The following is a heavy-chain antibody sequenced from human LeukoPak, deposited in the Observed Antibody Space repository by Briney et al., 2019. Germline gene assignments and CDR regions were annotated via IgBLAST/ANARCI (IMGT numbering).Heavy chain of an antibody. CDR2: ISNSGSYT. CDR3: ARSRGAGPAAYFDY. J-gene: IGHJ4*02. D-gene: IGHD6-19*01. Sequence: PGGALRLSCAASGFTFSDEYMSWIRQAPGKGLEWVSYISNSGSYTNYADSVKGRFTISRDNAKNSLYLQMSSLRAEDTAVHYCARSRGAGPAAYFDYWGQGTLITVSS. V-gene: IGHV3-11*03. CDR1: GFTFSDEY.